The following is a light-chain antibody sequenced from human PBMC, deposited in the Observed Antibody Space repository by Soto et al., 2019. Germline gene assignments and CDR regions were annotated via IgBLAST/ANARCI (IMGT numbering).Light chain of an antibody. J-gene: IGLJ1*01. Sequence: QSALTQPASVSGAPGQSNSISCTGTSSDVGSYTYVSWYQQHPGKAPKLMIYEVSDRPSGISSRFSGSKSGNTASLTISGLQTEDEADYYCSSYTSSSTLFGTGTKVTVL. CDR1: SSDVGSYTY. CDR3: SSYTSSSTL. V-gene: IGLV2-14*01. CDR2: EVS.